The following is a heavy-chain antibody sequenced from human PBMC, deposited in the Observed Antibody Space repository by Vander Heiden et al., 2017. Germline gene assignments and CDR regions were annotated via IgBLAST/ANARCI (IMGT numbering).Heavy chain of an antibody. CDR1: GRPISSSSDY. J-gene: IGHJ5*02. CDR2: NYYSGST. Sequence: QLQLQESGPGLVKPSEPLSPTCTVSGRPISSSSDYCGWIRRPPGKGLELYGSNYYSGSTNYNPAVKRRVTISVDTSKNQVSPKLSSVTAADTAVYYCARRSYDSSGVPRFDPWGQGTLVTVSS. V-gene: IGHV4-39*01. D-gene: IGHD3-22*01. CDR3: ARRSYDSSGVPRFDP.